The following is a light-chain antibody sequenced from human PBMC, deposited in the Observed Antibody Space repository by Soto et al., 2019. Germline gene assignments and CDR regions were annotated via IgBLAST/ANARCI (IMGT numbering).Light chain of an antibody. CDR1: QSFSSN. CDR3: QQYNNWLGT. Sequence: EIVMTQSPATLSVSPGERVTLSCRASQSFSSNLAWYQQKPGQAPRLLIYGASTRATAIPGRFSGSGSGTEFTLTISSLQSEDFAVYYCQQYNNWLGTFGQGTKVEIK. V-gene: IGKV3-15*01. CDR2: GAS. J-gene: IGKJ1*01.